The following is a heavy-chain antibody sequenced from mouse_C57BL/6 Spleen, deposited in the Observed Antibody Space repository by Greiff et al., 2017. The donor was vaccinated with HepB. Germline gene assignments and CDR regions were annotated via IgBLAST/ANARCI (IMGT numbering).Heavy chain of an antibody. Sequence: EVKLQESGPVLVKPGASVKMSCKASGYTFTDYYMNWVKQSHGKSLEWIGVINPYNGGTSYNQKFKGKATLTVDKSSSTAYMELNSLTSEDSAVYYCARREGDDGYYVDYWGQGTTLTVSS. J-gene: IGHJ2*01. V-gene: IGHV1-19*01. D-gene: IGHD2-3*01. CDR1: GYTFTDYY. CDR2: INPYNGGT. CDR3: ARREGDDGYYVDY.